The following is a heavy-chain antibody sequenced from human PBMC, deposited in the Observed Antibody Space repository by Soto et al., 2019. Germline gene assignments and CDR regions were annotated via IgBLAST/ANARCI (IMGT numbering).Heavy chain of an antibody. CDR1: IGGVG. D-gene: IGHD4-17*01. J-gene: IGHJ4*02. CDR3: AHSPFYGDKLDY. V-gene: IGHV2-5*02. Sequence: IGGVGAGWIRQPPGKALEWLAVIYWDGDKLYSPSLKSRLSIAKDTSKNQVVLTMTNMDPVDTATYYCAHSPFYGDKLDYWGQGTLVSVSS. CDR2: IYWDGDK.